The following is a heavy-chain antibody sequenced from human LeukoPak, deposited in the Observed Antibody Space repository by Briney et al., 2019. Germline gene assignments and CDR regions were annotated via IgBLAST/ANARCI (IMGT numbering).Heavy chain of an antibody. CDR1: GFNFSNYW. J-gene: IGHJ4*02. Sequence: GGSLRLSCVVSGFNFSNYWMSWVRQAPGKGLEWVANIDQEGGEQNYVDSVKGRFSISRDNAKTSVYLQVNSLKVGDTAFYYCARSKAGGYWGQGALVTVSS. CDR3: ARSKAGGY. V-gene: IGHV3-7*01. CDR2: IDQEGGEQ. D-gene: IGHD3-10*01.